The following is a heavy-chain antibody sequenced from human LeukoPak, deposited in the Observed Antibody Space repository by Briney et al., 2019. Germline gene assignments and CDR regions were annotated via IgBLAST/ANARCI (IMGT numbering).Heavy chain of an antibody. CDR2: ISRDGLDT. V-gene: IGHV3-30*04. J-gene: IGHJ4*02. Sequence: PGGSLRLSYAASEFTFSTYAMHWVRQAPGKGPEWVAVISRDGLDTYYADSVRGRFTISRDNAKNSLYLQMNSLRAEDMALYYCAKGVSSSSSSSEAGTLDYWGQGTLVTVSS. D-gene: IGHD6-6*01. CDR1: EFTFSTYA. CDR3: AKGVSSSSSSSEAGTLDY.